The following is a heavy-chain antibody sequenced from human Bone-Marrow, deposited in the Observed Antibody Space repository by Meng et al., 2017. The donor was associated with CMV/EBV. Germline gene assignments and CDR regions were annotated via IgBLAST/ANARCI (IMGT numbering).Heavy chain of an antibody. Sequence: GESLKISCIASGFTFSSYAMSWVRQAPGKGLEWVSVFYGDGSGTFYADSVKGRFTISRDNSKSTLYLQMNSLTVEDTAVYYCAKGASGVGGSYDCWGQGTQVTVSS. CDR2: FYGDGSGT. CDR3: AKGASGVGGSYDC. D-gene: IGHD1-26*01. V-gene: IGHV3-23*03. CDR1: GFTFSSYA. J-gene: IGHJ4*02.